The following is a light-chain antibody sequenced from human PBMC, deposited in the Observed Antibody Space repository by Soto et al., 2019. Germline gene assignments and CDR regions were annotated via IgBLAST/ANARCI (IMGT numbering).Light chain of an antibody. Sequence: EIVLTQSPATLSLSPGERATLSCRASQSIRTYLAWFRQKPGQAPRLLIYDASNRATGIPARISGSGSGTDFTLTISSLEPEDFAVYYCQQRRSWPPTITFGQGTRLEIK. CDR3: QQRRSWPPTIT. V-gene: IGKV3-11*01. CDR2: DAS. CDR1: QSIRTY. J-gene: IGKJ5*01.